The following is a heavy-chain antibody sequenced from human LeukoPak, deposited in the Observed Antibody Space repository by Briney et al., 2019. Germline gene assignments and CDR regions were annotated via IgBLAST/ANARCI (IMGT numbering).Heavy chain of an antibody. J-gene: IGHJ4*02. V-gene: IGHV3-9*03. D-gene: IGHD6-19*01. Sequence: GGSLRLSCAASGFTFDDYAMHWVRQAPGKGLEWVSGISWNSGSIGYADSVKGRFTISRDNAKSSLYLQMNSLRAEDMALYYCAKATPGIAVAGSFDYWGQGTLVTVSS. CDR1: GFTFDDYA. CDR3: AKATPGIAVAGSFDY. CDR2: ISWNSGSI.